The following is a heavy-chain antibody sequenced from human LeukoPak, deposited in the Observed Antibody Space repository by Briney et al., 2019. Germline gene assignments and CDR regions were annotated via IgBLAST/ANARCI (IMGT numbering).Heavy chain of an antibody. Sequence: GRSLRLSCAASGFTFSSSAMSWVRQAPGKGMEWVSAISNNGGYTYYADSVRGRFTISRDNSKITLCLQMNSLRAEDPAVYYCAKQLGYCSDGSCYFPYWGQGTLVTVSS. J-gene: IGHJ4*02. CDR2: ISNNGGYT. CDR3: AKQLGYCSDGSCYFPY. CDR1: GFTFSSSA. D-gene: IGHD2-15*01. V-gene: IGHV3-23*01.